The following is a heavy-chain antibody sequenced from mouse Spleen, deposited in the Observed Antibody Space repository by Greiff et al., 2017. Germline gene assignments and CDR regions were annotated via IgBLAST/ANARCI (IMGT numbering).Heavy chain of an antibody. CDR2: IYPGSGST. V-gene: IGHV1-55*01. CDR3: ARRGDYGSIAMDY. D-gene: IGHD1-1*01. CDR1: GYTFTSYW. Sequence: VKLQQPGAELVKPGASVKMSCKASGYTFTSYWITWVKQRPGQGLEWIGDIYPGSGSTNYNEKFKSKATLTVDTSSSTAYMQLSSLTSEDSAVYYCARRGDYGSIAMDYWGQGTSVTVSS. J-gene: IGHJ4*01.